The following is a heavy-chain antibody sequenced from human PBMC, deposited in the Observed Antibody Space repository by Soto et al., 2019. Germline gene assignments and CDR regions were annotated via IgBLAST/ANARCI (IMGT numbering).Heavy chain of an antibody. V-gene: IGHV3-74*03. Sequence: PGGSLRLSCAASGFIFSSYWMHWVCQVPGKGPVWVARINSDGRNTKYTDSVKGRFTISRDNAKNTLYLQMNSLRAEDTAMYYCARHFRYYYDSSGYYQRLLGDYYYYYGMDVWGQGTTVTVSS. J-gene: IGHJ6*02. D-gene: IGHD3-22*01. CDR3: ARHFRYYYDSSGYYQRLLGDYYYYYGMDV. CDR1: GFIFSSYW. CDR2: INSDGRNT.